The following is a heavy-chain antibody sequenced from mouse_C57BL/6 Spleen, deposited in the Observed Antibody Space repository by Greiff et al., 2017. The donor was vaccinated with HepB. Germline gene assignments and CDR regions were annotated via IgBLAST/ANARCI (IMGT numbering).Heavy chain of an antibody. Sequence: QVQLQQSGPELVKPGASVKISCKASGYAFSSSWMNWVKQRPGKGLEWIGRIYPGDGDTNYNGKFKGKATLTADKSSSTAYMQLSSLTSEDSAVYFCARGYERTTRGYAMDYWGQRTSVTVSS. CDR1: GYAFSSSW. CDR2: IYPGDGDT. J-gene: IGHJ4*01. CDR3: ARGYERTTRGYAMDY. D-gene: IGHD2-3*01. V-gene: IGHV1-82*01.